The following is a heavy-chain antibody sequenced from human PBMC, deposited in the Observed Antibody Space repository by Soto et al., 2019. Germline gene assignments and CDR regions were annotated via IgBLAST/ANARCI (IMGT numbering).Heavy chain of an antibody. V-gene: IGHV1-46*01. CDR2: INPSDGRT. CDR3: ARDRLGIAAVADAFDI. D-gene: IGHD6-13*01. CDR1: GYTFTSYY. J-gene: IGHJ3*02. Sequence: QVQLVQSGTEVKKPGASLRVSCRASGYTFTSYYIHWVRQAPGQGFEWMGMINPSDGRTSYAQKFQGRVTMTRDTSTSTVYMDLSSLRSYDTAVYYCARDRLGIAAVADAFDIWCQGTMVTVSS.